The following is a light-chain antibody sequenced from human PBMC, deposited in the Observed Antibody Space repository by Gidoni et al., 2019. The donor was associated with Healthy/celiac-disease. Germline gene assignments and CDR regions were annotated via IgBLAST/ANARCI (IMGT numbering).Light chain of an antibody. CDR2: DNN. Sequence: QSVLTQPTSVSAAPGQKVTISCSGSSSHIGNTYVSCYQQLPGTAPKLLSYDNNKRPSGSPYRLSGSKSGPSATLGITGLQTGDEADYYYGTWDSSLRAVVFGGGTKLTVL. CDR1: SSHIGNTY. V-gene: IGLV1-51*01. CDR3: GTWDSSLRAVV. J-gene: IGLJ2*01.